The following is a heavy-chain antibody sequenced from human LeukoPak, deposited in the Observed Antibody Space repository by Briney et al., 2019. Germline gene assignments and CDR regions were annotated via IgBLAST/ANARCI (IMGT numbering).Heavy chain of an antibody. Sequence: GGSLRLSCAASGFTFSSYGMHWVRQAPGKGLEWVAVIWYDGSNKYYAHSVKGRFTISRDNSKNTLYLQMNSLRAEDTAVYYCARDLLSRSSGYHPRGYFQHWGQGTLVTVSS. CDR3: ARDLLSRSSGYHPRGYFQH. V-gene: IGHV3-33*01. D-gene: IGHD3-22*01. CDR1: GFTFSSYG. J-gene: IGHJ1*01. CDR2: IWYDGSNK.